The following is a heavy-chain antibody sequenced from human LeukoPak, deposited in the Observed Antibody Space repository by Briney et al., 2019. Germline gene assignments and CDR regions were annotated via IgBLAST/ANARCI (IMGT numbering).Heavy chain of an antibody. CDR1: GYTFTGYY. V-gene: IGHV1-2*02. J-gene: IGHJ4*02. Sequence: ASVKVSCKASGYTFTGYYMHWVRQAPGQGLEWMGWINPNSGGTNYAQKFQGRVTMTRDTSISTAYMELSRLRSDDTAAYYCARMPPKDFWPKTYYFDYWGQGTLVTVSS. D-gene: IGHD3-3*01. CDR3: ARMPPKDFWPKTYYFDY. CDR2: INPNSGGT.